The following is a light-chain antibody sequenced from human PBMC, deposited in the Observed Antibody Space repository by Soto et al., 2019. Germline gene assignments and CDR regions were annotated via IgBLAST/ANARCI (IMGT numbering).Light chain of an antibody. J-gene: IGKJ3*01. CDR3: QQYNNWPPVT. CDR1: QRVSSI. CDR2: GAS. Sequence: ELVVTQSTATLSVSPGERASLSCMASQRVSSILAWEQHNTGQAPRLLIYGASTRATGMPARFSGSGSGTEFTLTNSSLQSENFAVDYCQQYNNWPPVTFGPGTKVDIK. V-gene: IGKV3-15*01.